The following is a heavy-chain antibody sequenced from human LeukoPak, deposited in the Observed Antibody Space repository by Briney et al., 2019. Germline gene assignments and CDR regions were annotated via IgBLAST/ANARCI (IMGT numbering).Heavy chain of an antibody. V-gene: IGHV3-30*04. CDR3: ARDPSNSGNYYVLDY. D-gene: IGHD1-26*01. CDR2: ISDDGSHK. CDR1: GFTFSSYA. J-gene: IGHJ4*02. Sequence: GGSLRLSCAASGFTFSSYAMSWVRQVPGKGLEWVAVISDDGSHKYYGDSVEGRFTISRDNFKNTLYLQMNSLRPEDTAIYYCARDPSNSGNYYVLDYWGQGTLVTVSS.